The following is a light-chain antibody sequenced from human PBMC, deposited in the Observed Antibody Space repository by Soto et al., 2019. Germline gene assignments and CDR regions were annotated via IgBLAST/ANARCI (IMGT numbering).Light chain of an antibody. Sequence: QSALTQPASLSGSPGQSITISCTGTSSDIGAYDYVSWFQQHPGKAPKLMISEVNNRPSGVSNRFSGSKSGNTAYLTISGLQVEDEADYFCFSFTTTRPHVFGTGTKLTVL. CDR1: SSDIGAYDY. V-gene: IGLV2-14*01. J-gene: IGLJ1*01. CDR3: FSFTTTRPHV. CDR2: EVN.